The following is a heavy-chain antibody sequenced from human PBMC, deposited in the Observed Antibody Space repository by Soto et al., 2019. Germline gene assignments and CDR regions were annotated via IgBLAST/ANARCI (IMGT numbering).Heavy chain of an antibody. V-gene: IGHV3-23*01. J-gene: IGHJ6*03. Sequence: EVQLLESGGGLVQPGGSLRLSCAASGFTFSSYARNWVRPAPGKVLEWVSAIRGSGGSTYYADSVKGRFTISRDNSNNTRYLQMNSLRAEDTAVYYCAKDPWINVVVPAAMFAYYYYMYVWCRGNTVTVSS. CDR2: IRGSGGST. CDR1: GFTFSSYA. CDR3: AKDPWINVVVPAAMFAYYYYMYV. D-gene: IGHD2-2*01.